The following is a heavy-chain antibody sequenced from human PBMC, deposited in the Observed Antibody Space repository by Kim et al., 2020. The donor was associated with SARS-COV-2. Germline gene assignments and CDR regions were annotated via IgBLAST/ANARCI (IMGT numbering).Heavy chain of an antibody. D-gene: IGHD6-13*01. J-gene: IGHJ6*02. CDR2: IIPIFGTA. CDR1: GGTFSSYA. V-gene: IGHV1-69*13. Sequence: SAKVSCKASGGTFSSYAISWVRQAPGQGLEWMGGIIPIFGTANYAQKFQGRVTITAHESTSTAYMELSSLRSEDTAVYYCAACQGSSWYHYYYYGMDVWGQGTTVTVSS. CDR3: AACQGSSWYHYYYYGMDV.